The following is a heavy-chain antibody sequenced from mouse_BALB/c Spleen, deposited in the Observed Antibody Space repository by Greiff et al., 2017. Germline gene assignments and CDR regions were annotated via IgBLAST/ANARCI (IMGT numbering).Heavy chain of an antibody. Sequence: EVQRVESGGGLVQPGGSLRLSCATSGFTFTDYYMSWVRQPPGKALEWLGFIRNKANGYTTEYSASVKGRFTISRDNSQSILYLQMNTLRAEDSATYYCARKDGNSPFAYWGQGTLVTVSA. CDR1: GFTFTDYY. D-gene: IGHD2-1*01. J-gene: IGHJ3*01. CDR2: IRNKANGYTT. CDR3: ARKDGNSPFAY. V-gene: IGHV7-3*02.